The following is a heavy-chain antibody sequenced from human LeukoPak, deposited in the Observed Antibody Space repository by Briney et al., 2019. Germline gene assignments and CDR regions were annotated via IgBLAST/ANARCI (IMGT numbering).Heavy chain of an antibody. Sequence: ASVKVSCKSSGYSFTGCYLHWVRQAPGQGLEWVGWINPHSGGANLAEKFQGRVTMTRDTSISTAYMEVSRLTSDDTAVYYCGRALRTMITFGGLIVNWGQGTLVTVSS. CDR1: GYSFTGCY. CDR2: INPHSGGA. CDR3: GRALRTMITFGGLIVN. D-gene: IGHD3-16*01. J-gene: IGHJ4*02. V-gene: IGHV1-2*02.